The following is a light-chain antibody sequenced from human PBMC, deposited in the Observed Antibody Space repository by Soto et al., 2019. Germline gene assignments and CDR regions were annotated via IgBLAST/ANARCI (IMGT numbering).Light chain of an antibody. CDR1: QSVSSSS. J-gene: IGKJ2*01. Sequence: EIVLTQSPGTLSLSPGERATLSCRASQSVSSSSLAWYQQKPGQAPRLLIYGASSRATGIPDRFSGSGSGTDFTLTINRLEPEDCAVYYCQQYGSSPRTFGQGTKLEIK. CDR2: GAS. V-gene: IGKV3-20*01. CDR3: QQYGSSPRT.